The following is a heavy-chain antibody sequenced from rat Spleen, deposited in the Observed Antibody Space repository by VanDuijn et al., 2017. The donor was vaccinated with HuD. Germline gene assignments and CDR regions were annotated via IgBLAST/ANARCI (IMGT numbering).Heavy chain of an antibody. CDR3: TRRGITHYFDH. V-gene: IGHV5-27*01. CDR2: ISAGGGST. J-gene: IGHJ2*01. CDR1: GFTFSNYY. Sequence: EVQLVESGGGLVQPGRSLKLSCAASGFTFSNYYMAWVRQAPTKGLEWVAYISAGGGSTYYRDSVKGRFTISRDNAKSTLYLQMDSLRSEDTATYYCTRRGITHYFDHWGQGVMVTVSS. D-gene: IGHD1-6*01.